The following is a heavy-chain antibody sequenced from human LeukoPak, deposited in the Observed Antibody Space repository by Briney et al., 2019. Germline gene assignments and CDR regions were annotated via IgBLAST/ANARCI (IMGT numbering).Heavy chain of an antibody. V-gene: IGHV4-34*01. J-gene: IGHJ4*02. CDR1: GGSFSGYY. CDR2: INHSGST. D-gene: IGHD2-8*01. Sequence: SETLSLTCAVYGGSFSGYYWTWIRQPPGKGLEWIGEINHSGSTNYNPSLKSRVTISVDTSKNQFSLKLSSVTAADTAVYYCARDWANGVSPHYYFDYWGQGTLVTVSS. CDR3: ARDWANGVSPHYYFDY.